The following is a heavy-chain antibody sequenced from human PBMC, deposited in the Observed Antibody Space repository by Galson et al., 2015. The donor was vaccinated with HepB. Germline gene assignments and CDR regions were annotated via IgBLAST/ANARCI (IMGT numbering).Heavy chain of an antibody. Sequence: SVKVSCKASGYTFTSYGISWVRQAPGQGLEWMGWISAYNGNTNYAQKLQGRVTMSTDTSTSTAYMELRSLRSDDTAVYYCARDWDWDRVPAAIEEYYFDYWGQGTLVTVSS. CDR1: GYTFTSYG. CDR2: ISAYNGNT. V-gene: IGHV1-18*01. J-gene: IGHJ4*02. CDR3: ARDWDWDRVPAAIEEYYFDY. D-gene: IGHD2-2*02.